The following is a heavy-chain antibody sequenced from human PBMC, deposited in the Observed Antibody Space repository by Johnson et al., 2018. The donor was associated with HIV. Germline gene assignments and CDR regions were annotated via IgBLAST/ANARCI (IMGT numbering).Heavy chain of an antibody. D-gene: IGHD3-10*01. J-gene: IGHJ3*02. V-gene: IGHV3-23*04. CDR3: VNWAYYYGSGYAFDI. CDR1: GFTFNTYV. CDR2: IAASGDRT. Sequence: VQLVESGGGVVQPGRSLRLSCAASGFTFNTYVMNWVRQAPGKGLEWVSLIAASGDRTYYADSVRGRFTISRDNSKNPRYLQMNSLRAEDTAVDYCVNWAYYYGSGYAFDIWGQGTMVTVSS.